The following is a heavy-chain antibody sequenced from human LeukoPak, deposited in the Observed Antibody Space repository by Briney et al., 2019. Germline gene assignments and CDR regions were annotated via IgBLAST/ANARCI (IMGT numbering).Heavy chain of an antibody. CDR2: INQGGSEK. CDR3: ARDIGQLVS. Sequence: GGSLRLSCAVSGFTFSSNWMSWVRQAPGKGLEWVANINQGGSEKYYVDSLKGRFTISRDNAKNLLYLQMKSLRAEDTALYCCARDIGQLVSWGQGTLVTVSS. J-gene: IGHJ4*02. D-gene: IGHD6-6*01. V-gene: IGHV3-7*01. CDR1: GFTFSSNW.